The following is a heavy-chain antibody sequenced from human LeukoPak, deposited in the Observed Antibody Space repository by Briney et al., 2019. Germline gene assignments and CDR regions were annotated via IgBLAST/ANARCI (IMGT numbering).Heavy chain of an antibody. D-gene: IGHD2-2*01. CDR1: GFTFSSYW. Sequence: GGSLRLSCAASGFTFSSYWMSWVRQAPGKGLEWVANIKQDGSEKYYVDSVKGRFTISRDNAKNSLYLQLNSLRAEDTAVYYCARDDCSSISCYHNWFDPWGQGTLVTVSS. J-gene: IGHJ5*02. CDR2: IKQDGSEK. V-gene: IGHV3-7*01. CDR3: ARDDCSSISCYHNWFDP.